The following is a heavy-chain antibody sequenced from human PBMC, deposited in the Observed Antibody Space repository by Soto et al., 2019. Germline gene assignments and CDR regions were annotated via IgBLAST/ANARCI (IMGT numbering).Heavy chain of an antibody. Sequence: GPGVKKPGASVRVSCRASGYSFTDYGVSWVRQAPGQGLEWMGWISAYSGNTHYAQKFQDRVTMTTDASTTTAYMELRSLTSDDTAVYYCAGAATTFGVVTKIDFWGQGALVTVSS. D-gene: IGHD3-3*01. CDR1: GYSFTDYG. CDR2: ISAYSGNT. V-gene: IGHV1-18*04. CDR3: AGAATTFGVVTKIDF. J-gene: IGHJ4*02.